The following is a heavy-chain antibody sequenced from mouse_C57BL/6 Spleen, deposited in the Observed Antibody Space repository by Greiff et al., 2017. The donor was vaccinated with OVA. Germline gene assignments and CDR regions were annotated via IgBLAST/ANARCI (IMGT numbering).Heavy chain of an antibody. D-gene: IGHD2-3*01. CDR3: ARGWLLEYFDV. CDR2: ISYDGSN. Sequence: DVKLQESGPGLVKPSQSLSLTCSVTGYSITSGYYWNWIRQFPGNKLEWMGYISYDGSNNYNPSLKNRISITRDTSKNQFFLKLNSVTTEDTATYYCARGWLLEYFDVWGTGTTVTVSS. CDR1: GYSITSGYY. V-gene: IGHV3-6*01. J-gene: IGHJ1*03.